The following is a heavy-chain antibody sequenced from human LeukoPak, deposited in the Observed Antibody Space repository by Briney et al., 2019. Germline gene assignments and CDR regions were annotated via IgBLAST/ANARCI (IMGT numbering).Heavy chain of an antibody. V-gene: IGHV3-49*04. CDR3: SRDNYYDSSAYSKYYFDY. CDR1: GFTFGDYA. Sequence: GGSLRLSCTASGFTFGDYAMSWVRQAPGKGLEWVGFLRSKTHGGTTEYAASVKGRFTISRDDSKSIAYLQMNSLKTEDTAVYYCSRDNYYDSSAYSKYYFDYWGQGTLVTVSS. J-gene: IGHJ4*02. CDR2: LRSKTHGGTT. D-gene: IGHD3-22*01.